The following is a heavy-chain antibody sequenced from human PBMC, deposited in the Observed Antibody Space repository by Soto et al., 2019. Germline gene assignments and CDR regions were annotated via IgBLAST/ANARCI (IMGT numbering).Heavy chain of an antibody. CDR3: AKDIRSMYCSGGSCYYYYYGMDV. CDR1: GFTFDDYA. CDR2: ISWNSGSI. D-gene: IGHD2-15*01. J-gene: IGHJ6*02. V-gene: IGHV3-9*01. Sequence: EVQLVESGGGLVQPGRSLRLSCAASGFTFDDYAMHWVRQAPGKGLEWVSGISWNSGSIGYADSVKGRFTISRDNAKNSLYLQINSLRAEDTALYYCAKDIRSMYCSGGSCYYYYYGMDVWGQGTTVTVSS.